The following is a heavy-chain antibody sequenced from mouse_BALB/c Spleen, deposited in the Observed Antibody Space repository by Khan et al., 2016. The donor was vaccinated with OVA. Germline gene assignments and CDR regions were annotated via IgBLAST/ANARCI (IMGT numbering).Heavy chain of an antibody. CDR2: IFPGTGTT. J-gene: IGHJ3*01. Sequence: QVQLQQPGAELVKPGASVKLSCKTSGYTFTSYWIQWVKQRPGQGLGWIGQIFPGTGTTYYNENFKGKATLTVDTSSSTAYMHLSRLTSEDSAVYFWRRDCFGNYEFVYWGQGTLVTVSP. CDR3: RRDCFGNYEFVY. CDR1: GYTFTSYW. V-gene: IGHV1S132*01. D-gene: IGHD2-1*01.